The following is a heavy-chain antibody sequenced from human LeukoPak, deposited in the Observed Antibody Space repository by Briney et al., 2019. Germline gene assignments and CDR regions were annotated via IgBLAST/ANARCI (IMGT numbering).Heavy chain of an antibody. V-gene: IGHV1-18*01. CDR3: AREHYDFWSGLHLYYYYGTGV. CDR2: ISAYNGNT. J-gene: IGHJ6*02. CDR1: GYTFTSYG. Sequence: ASVKVSCKASGYTFTSYGISWVRQAPGQGLEWMGWISAYNGNTNYAQKLQGRVTMTTDTSTSTAYMELRSLRSDDTAVYYCAREHYDFWSGLHLYYYYGTGVWGQGTTVTVSS. D-gene: IGHD3-3*01.